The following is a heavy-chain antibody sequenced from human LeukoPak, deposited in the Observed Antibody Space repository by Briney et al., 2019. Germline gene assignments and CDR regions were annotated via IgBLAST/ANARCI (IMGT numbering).Heavy chain of an antibody. D-gene: IGHD3-3*01. Sequence: SETLSLTCTVSGGSISSHYWSWIRQPPGKGLEWIGYIYYSGSTNYNPSLKSRVTISVDTSKNQFSLKLSSVTAADTAVYYCARAHLSHYDFWSGYYLSSLGATPYYSYYMDVWGKGTTVTVSS. CDR1: GGSISSHY. J-gene: IGHJ6*03. CDR2: IYYSGST. CDR3: ARAHLSHYDFWSGYYLSSLGATPYYSYYMDV. V-gene: IGHV4-59*11.